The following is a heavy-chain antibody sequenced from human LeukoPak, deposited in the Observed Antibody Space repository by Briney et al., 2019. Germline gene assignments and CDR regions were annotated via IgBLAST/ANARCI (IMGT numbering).Heavy chain of an antibody. CDR3: AKDREDYGSGSYFDY. D-gene: IGHD3-10*01. CDR1: GFTFSSYS. V-gene: IGHV3-21*04. Sequence: GGSLRLSCAASGFTFSSYSMNWVRQAPGKGLEWVSSISSSSSYIYYADSVKGRFTISRDNSKNTLYLQMNSLRAEDTAVYYCAKDREDYGSGSYFDYWGQGTLVTVSS. J-gene: IGHJ4*02. CDR2: ISSSSSYI.